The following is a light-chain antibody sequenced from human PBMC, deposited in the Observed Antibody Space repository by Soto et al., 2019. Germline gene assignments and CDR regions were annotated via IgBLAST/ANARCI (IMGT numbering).Light chain of an antibody. CDR2: AAS. CDR3: QQGYSPPWT. V-gene: IGKV1-39*01. CDR1: QTIATY. J-gene: IGKJ1*01. Sequence: DIKMTQTPSSLSASIGDRVTLTCRASQTIATYLNWYQREPGKAPKLLIYAASILESGVPSRFSGSGSGTDFTLTISSLQPEDFASYYCQQGYSPPWTFGQGTKVEFK.